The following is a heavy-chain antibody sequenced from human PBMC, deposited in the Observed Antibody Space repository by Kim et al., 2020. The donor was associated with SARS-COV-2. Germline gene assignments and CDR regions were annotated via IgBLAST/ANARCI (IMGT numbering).Heavy chain of an antibody. J-gene: IGHJ4*02. CDR1: GVSINRYF. V-gene: IGHV4-59*12. D-gene: IGHD4-17*01. CDR3: ATYGGTSGFDY. Sequence: SETLSLTCSVSGVSINRYFWSWIRQPPGKGLEWIGYIYYSGSTNYTTSLKGRATISLDTPKNQFSLRLNYVTAADTVVNYCATYGGTSGFDYWGQGTLVT. CDR2: IYYSGST.